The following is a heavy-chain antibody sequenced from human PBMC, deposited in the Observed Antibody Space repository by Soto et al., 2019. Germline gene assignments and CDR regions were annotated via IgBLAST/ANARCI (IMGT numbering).Heavy chain of an antibody. D-gene: IGHD2-2*01. CDR3: ARDEWGSSTSYYYYGMDV. CDR2: IIPIFGTA. Sequence: SVKVSCKASGGTFSSYAISWVRQAPGQGLEWMGGIIPIFGTANYAQKFQGRVTITADESTSTAYMELSSLRSEDTAVYYCARDEWGSSTSYYYYGMDVWGQGTTVTVSS. J-gene: IGHJ6*02. V-gene: IGHV1-69*13. CDR1: GGTFSSYA.